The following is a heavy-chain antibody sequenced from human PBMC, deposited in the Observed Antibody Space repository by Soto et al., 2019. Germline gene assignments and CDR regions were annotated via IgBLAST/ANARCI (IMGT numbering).Heavy chain of an antibody. V-gene: IGHV1-69*01. J-gene: IGHJ4*02. CDR2: IIPIFGTA. D-gene: IGHD2-2*01. Sequence: QVQLVQSGAEVKKPGSSVKVSCKASGGTFSSYAISWVRQAPGQGLEWMGGIIPIFGTANYAQKFQGRVTISADESTSPAYMELSSLRAEDTAVYYCARDASGSCSRTSCYNLFDYWGQGTLVTVSS. CDR3: ARDASGSCSRTSCYNLFDY. CDR1: GGTFSSYA.